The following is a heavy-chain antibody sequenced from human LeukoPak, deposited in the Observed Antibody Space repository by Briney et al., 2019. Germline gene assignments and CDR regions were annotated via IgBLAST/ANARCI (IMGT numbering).Heavy chain of an antibody. CDR2: ISYDGSDK. Sequence: GGSLRLSCAASGFTFKSYGMHWVRQAPGKGLEWVAAISYDGSDKYYVDSVKGRFTISRDNSKNTLYLQMDSLKSEDTAVYYCATGYSIEMATMPDWGQGTLVTVPS. CDR3: ATGYSIEMATMPD. V-gene: IGHV3-30*03. CDR1: GFTFKSYG. J-gene: IGHJ4*02. D-gene: IGHD5-24*01.